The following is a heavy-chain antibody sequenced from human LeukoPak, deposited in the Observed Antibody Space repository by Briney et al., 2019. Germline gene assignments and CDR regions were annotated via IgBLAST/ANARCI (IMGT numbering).Heavy chain of an antibody. V-gene: IGHV1-24*01. CDR2: FDPEDGET. Sequence: ASVKVSCKVSGYMFTELCMHWVRQAPGKGLEWMGNFDPEDGETVYAQKFQGRVTITADKSTSTAYMELSSLRSEDTAVYYCARAHYYDSSGYYFWFDPWGQGTLVTVSS. CDR3: ARAHYYDSSGYYFWFDP. D-gene: IGHD3-22*01. J-gene: IGHJ5*02. CDR1: GYMFTELC.